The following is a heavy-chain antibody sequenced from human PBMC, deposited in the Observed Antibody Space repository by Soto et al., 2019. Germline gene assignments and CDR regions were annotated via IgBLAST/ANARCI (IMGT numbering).Heavy chain of an antibody. Sequence: ASVKVSCKASGGTFSSYAISWVRQAPGQGLEWMGGIIPIFGTANYAQKFQGRVTITADESTSTAYMELSSLRSEDTAVYYCARPVGSSSWYSPYFDYWGQGALVTVS. CDR2: IIPIFGTA. J-gene: IGHJ4*02. CDR1: GGTFSSYA. CDR3: ARPVGSSSWYSPYFDY. D-gene: IGHD6-13*01. V-gene: IGHV1-69*13.